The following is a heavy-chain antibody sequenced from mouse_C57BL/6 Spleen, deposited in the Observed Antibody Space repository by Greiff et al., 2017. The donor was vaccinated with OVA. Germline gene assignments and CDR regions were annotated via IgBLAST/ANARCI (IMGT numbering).Heavy chain of an antibody. D-gene: IGHD1-1*01. CDR1: GYSFTSYY. CDR2: IYPGSGNT. J-gene: IGHJ2*01. V-gene: IGHV1-66*01. CDR3: ARSGITTVVATLYYFDY. Sequence: QVQLQQSGPELVKPGASVKISCKASGYSFTSYYIHWVKQRPGQGLEWIGWIYPGSGNTKYNEKFKGKATLTADTSSSTAYMQLSSLTSEDSAVYYCARSGITTVVATLYYFDYWGQGTTLTVSS.